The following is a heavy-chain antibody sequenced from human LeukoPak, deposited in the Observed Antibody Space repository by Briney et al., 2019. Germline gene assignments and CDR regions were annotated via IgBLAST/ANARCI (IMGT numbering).Heavy chain of an antibody. CDR1: GGSISSSSYY. V-gene: IGHV4-39*07. CDR2: IYYSGST. CDR3: ARDVGFGERLFGDY. Sequence: SETLSLTCTVSGGSISSSSYYWGWIRQPPGKGLEWIGSIYYSGSTYYNPSLKSRVTISVDTSKNQFSLKLSSVTAADTAVYYCARDVGFGERLFGDYWGQGTLVTVSS. J-gene: IGHJ4*02. D-gene: IGHD3-10*01.